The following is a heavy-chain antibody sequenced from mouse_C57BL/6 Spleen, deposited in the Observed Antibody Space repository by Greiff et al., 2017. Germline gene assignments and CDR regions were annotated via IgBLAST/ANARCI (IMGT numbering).Heavy chain of an antibody. CDR3: TRSITLITTDYAMDY. J-gene: IGHJ4*01. Sequence: QVHVKQSGAELVKPGASVKLSCKASGYTFTSYWMHWVKQRPGQGLEWIGMIHPNSGSTNYNEKFKSKATLTVDKSSCTAYMQLSSLTAEDSAVYYCTRSITLITTDYAMDYWGQGTSVTVSS. V-gene: IGHV1-64*01. CDR1: GYTFTSYW. CDR2: IHPNSGST. D-gene: IGHD1-2*01.